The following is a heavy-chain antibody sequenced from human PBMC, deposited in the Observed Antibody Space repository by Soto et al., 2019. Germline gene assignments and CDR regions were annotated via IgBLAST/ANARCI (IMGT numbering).Heavy chain of an antibody. CDR2: ISAYNGNT. CDR1: GYTFTNYG. J-gene: IGHJ2*01. D-gene: IGHD2-15*01. V-gene: IGHV1-18*01. Sequence: QVQLVQSGSEVKKPGASVKVSCKASGYTFTNYGMSWVRQAPGQGLEWMGWISAYNGNTNHAQNFQGRVTMTTDISTNTAYMELKSLRSDDTAVYYCARCYCSVGSCYSCWHFDLWGRGALVTVSS. CDR3: ARCYCSVGSCYSCWHFDL.